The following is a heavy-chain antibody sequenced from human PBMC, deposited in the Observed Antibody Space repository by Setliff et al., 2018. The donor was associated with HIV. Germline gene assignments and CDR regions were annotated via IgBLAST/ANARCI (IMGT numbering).Heavy chain of an antibody. CDR3: ARRSPGGGYYMDV. V-gene: IGHV4-61*08. CDR1: GGSISSGGFY. D-gene: IGHD3-16*01. J-gene: IGHJ4*02. Sequence: SETLSLTCTVTGGSISSGGFYWTWIRQHPGKGLEWIGYIYTSGSTNYNPSLKSRVTISVDTSKNQFSLNLSSVTAADTAVYYCARRSPGGGYYMDVWGQGTLVTVSS. CDR2: IYTSGST.